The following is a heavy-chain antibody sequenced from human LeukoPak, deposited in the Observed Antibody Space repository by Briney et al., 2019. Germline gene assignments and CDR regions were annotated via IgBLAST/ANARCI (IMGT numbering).Heavy chain of an antibody. Sequence: GGSLSLSCAASGFSLSNFAMNWVRLPPGKGLGWVSSISGSGGNTYYADSVNGRVTISRDKSMDTLYLHINGLRVEDTATYFCAKSGSGGYLYYYYHMDAWGKGTTVTVSS. J-gene: IGHJ6*03. CDR3: AKSGSGGYLYYYYHMDA. V-gene: IGHV3-23*01. D-gene: IGHD1-26*01. CDR2: ISGSGGNT. CDR1: GFSLSNFA.